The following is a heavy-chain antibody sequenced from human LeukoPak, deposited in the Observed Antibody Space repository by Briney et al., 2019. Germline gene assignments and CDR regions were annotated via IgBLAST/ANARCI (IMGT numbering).Heavy chain of an antibody. CDR2: INPNSGGT. J-gene: IGHJ4*02. V-gene: IGHV1-2*06. D-gene: IGHD3-10*01. CDR1: GYTFTSYS. Sequence: ASVKVSCKASGYTFTSYSINWVRQATGQGLEWVGRINPNSGGTNYAQKFQDRVTMTRDTSISTAYMELSRLRSDDTAVYYCARDSDHDYWGQGTLVTVSS. CDR3: ARDSDHDY.